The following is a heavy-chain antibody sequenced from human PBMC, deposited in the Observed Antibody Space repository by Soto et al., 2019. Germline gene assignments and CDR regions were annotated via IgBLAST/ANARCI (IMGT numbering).Heavy chain of an antibody. J-gene: IGHJ4*02. CDR1: GFTFSNYW. D-gene: IGHD2-8*01. CDR3: ARDGVYGSLSY. V-gene: IGHV3-7*01. Sequence: GGSLRLSCAGSGFTFSNYWMNWVRQAPGKGLEWVASIKQDGSDKYYVDSVKGRFTISRDNGKNSLYLQMNSLRVEDTAVYYCARDGVYGSLSYWGQGTLVTVSS. CDR2: IKQDGSDK.